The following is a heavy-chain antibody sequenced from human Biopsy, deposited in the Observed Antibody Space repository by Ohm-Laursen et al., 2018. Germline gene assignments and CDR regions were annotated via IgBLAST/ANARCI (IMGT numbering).Heavy chain of an antibody. J-gene: IGHJ2*01. D-gene: IGHD1-26*01. V-gene: IGHV4-34*01. Sequence: TLSLTCAVYGGSFSGYYWSWIRQPPGKGLEWIGEMNHGGSTNYNSSLKSRVTISVDTSKNQFSLKLNSVTAADTAVYYCARHAPSYSGSYWRYFDLWGRGTLVTVSS. CDR1: GGSFSGYY. CDR2: MNHGGST. CDR3: ARHAPSYSGSYWRYFDL.